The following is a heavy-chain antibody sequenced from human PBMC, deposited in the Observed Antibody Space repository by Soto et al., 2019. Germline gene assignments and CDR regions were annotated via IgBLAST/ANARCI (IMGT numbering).Heavy chain of an antibody. CDR3: AREGRLERRAMDV. V-gene: IGHV3-53*04. CDR2: IYSGGST. J-gene: IGHJ6*02. Sequence: EVQLVESGGGLVQPGGSLRLSCAASGFTVSSNYMSWVRQAPGKGLEWVSVIYSGGSTYYADSLKGRFTISRHNSKNTLYLQMNSLRAEDTAVYYCAREGRLERRAMDVWGQGTTVTVSS. D-gene: IGHD1-1*01. CDR1: GFTVSSNY.